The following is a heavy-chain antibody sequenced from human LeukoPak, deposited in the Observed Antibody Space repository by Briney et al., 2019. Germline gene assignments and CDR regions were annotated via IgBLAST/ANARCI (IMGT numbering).Heavy chain of an antibody. V-gene: IGHV3-13*01. CDR3: ARVSSGGGESSYFDY. D-gene: IGHD3-16*01. J-gene: IGHJ4*02. Sequence: LTGGSLRLSCAASGFTFSRYDMHWVRQATGKRLEWVSAIDIAGDTYYPGSVKGRLTISRENAKNSLYLQMNSLRVGDTAVYYCARVSSGGGESSYFDYWGQGTLVTVSS. CDR1: GFTFSRYD. CDR2: IDIAGDT.